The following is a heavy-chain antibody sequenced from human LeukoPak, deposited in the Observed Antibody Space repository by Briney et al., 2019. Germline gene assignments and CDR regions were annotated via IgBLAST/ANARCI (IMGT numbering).Heavy chain of an antibody. J-gene: IGHJ5*01. D-gene: IGHD2-2*01. CDR1: GFTFNNYA. V-gene: IGHV3-23*01. Sequence: GGSLRLSCAASGFTFNNYAMSWVRQAPGEGLDWVSALRASGGTTYYADSVKGRFTISRDNSGNTLYLQMNSLRAEDTAVYYCAREPREYCSRIACPNWFESWGQGTLVTVSS. CDR2: LRASGGTT. CDR3: AREPREYCSRIACPNWFES.